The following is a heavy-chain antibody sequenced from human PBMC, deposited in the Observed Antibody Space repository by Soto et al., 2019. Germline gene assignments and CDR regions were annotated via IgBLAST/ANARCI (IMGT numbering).Heavy chain of an antibody. CDR2: VSENGGFT. CDR3: TKNRFSGGPGIDY. J-gene: IGHJ4*02. CDR1: GFTFSNYG. D-gene: IGHD6-19*01. V-gene: IGHV3-23*01. Sequence: GGSLRLSCAASGFTFSNYGMGWVRQAPGKGLEWVSVVSENGGFTYNADSVKGRFTISRDNSRNTLYLQMNSLRAEDTAVYYCTKNRFSGGPGIDYWGQGTLVTVSS.